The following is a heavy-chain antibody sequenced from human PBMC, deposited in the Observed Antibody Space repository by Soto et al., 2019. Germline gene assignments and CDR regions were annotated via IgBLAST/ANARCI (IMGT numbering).Heavy chain of an antibody. V-gene: IGHV3-13*01. Sequence: EVQLVESGGGLVQPGGSLRLSCAASGFTFSAYDMHWVRQATGKGLEWVSAIGTQHDTYYPDSVQGRFTISRENAKNSLYLQMNSLRAGDKAVYYCARQASYWHGGGGWIDPWGQGTLVTVSS. J-gene: IGHJ5*02. CDR1: GFTFSAYD. CDR2: IGTQHDT. D-gene: IGHD2-8*02. CDR3: ARQASYWHGGGGWIDP.